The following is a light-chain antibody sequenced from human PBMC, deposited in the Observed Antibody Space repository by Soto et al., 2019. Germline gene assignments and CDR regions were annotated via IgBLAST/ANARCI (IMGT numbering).Light chain of an antibody. CDR3: CSYTRSGTLI. CDR2: EVS. V-gene: IGLV2-14*01. J-gene: IGLJ1*01. CDR1: SGDIGDYTY. Sequence: LSQPASLSWSPGQSITISYVGTSGDIGDYTYVSWYQKHPGEVPKFIIYEVSNRPQGVSYRFSGTKSGNTASLTFSWLRAEDEAAYYCCSYTRSGTLIFGTGTKVTVL.